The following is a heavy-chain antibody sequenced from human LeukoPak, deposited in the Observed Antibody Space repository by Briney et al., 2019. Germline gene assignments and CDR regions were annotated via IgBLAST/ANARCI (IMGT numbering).Heavy chain of an antibody. CDR3: ARQDIVVVPAAIQIYYYYYYYMDV. Sequence: PSETLSLTCAVSGSAVSSDDHFWSWIRQPPGRGLEWIGYIYHRGSTSYNPSLRGRVTVSLDTSKNQFSLKLSSVTAADTAVYYCARQDIVVVPAAIQIYYYYYYYMDVWGKGTTVTVSS. CDR2: IYHRGST. J-gene: IGHJ6*03. V-gene: IGHV4-30-2*01. CDR1: GSAVSSDDHF. D-gene: IGHD2-2*01.